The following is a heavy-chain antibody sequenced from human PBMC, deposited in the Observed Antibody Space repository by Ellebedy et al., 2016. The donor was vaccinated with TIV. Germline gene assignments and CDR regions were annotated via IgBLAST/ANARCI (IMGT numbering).Heavy chain of an antibody. CDR1: GFTFSSYD. V-gene: IGHV3-13*01. J-gene: IGHJ6*02. D-gene: IGHD6-13*01. CDR2: IGTAGDT. Sequence: GESLKISXAASGFTFSSYDMHWVRQATGKGLEWVSAIGTAGDTYYPGSVKGRFTISRENAKNSLYLQMNSLRAGDTAVYYCARGFGIAAPYGMDVWGQGTTVTVSS. CDR3: ARGFGIAAPYGMDV.